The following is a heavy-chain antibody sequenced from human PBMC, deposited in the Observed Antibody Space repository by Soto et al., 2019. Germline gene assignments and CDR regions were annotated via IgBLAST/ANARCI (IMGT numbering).Heavy chain of an antibody. CDR1: GFIVSSTY. Sequence: EVQLLESGGGLVQPGGSLRLSCAASGFIVSSTYMIWVRQAPGKGLEWVSVIYSGGSTYYADSVKGRFTISRDISKNTLYLQMNSLRAEDTAVYYCARDLSATCRSWFDPWGQGTLVTVSS. CDR2: IYSGGST. V-gene: IGHV3-66*01. D-gene: IGHD5-12*01. J-gene: IGHJ5*02. CDR3: ARDLSATCRSWFDP.